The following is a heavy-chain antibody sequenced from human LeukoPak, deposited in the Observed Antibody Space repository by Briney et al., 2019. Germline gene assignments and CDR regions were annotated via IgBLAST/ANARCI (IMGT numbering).Heavy chain of an antibody. V-gene: IGHV4-4*02. J-gene: IGHJ5*02. D-gene: IGHD1-26*01. CDR2: IYHSGST. CDR1: GGSISSSNW. CDR3: ARKSGSYSRGFDP. Sequence: SETLSLTCAVSGGSISSSNWWSWVRQPPGKGLEWIGEIYHSGSTNYNPSLKSRVTISVDKSKNQFSLKLSSVTAAATAVYYCARKSGSYSRGFDPWGQGTLVTVSS.